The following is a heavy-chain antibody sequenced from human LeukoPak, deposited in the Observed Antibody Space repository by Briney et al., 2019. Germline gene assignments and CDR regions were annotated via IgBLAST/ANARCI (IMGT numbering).Heavy chain of an antibody. V-gene: IGHV3-11*05. Sequence: PGGSLRLSCAASGFTFSDNYMSWIRQAPGKGLEWVSYISSGSTYTNYADSVKGRFTISRDNAKKSLYLQMNSLRAEGTAVYYCARDEQLVLGYSQHWGQGTLVTVSS. J-gene: IGHJ1*01. CDR3: ARDEQLVLGYSQH. CDR2: ISSGSTYT. CDR1: GFTFSDNY. D-gene: IGHD6-13*01.